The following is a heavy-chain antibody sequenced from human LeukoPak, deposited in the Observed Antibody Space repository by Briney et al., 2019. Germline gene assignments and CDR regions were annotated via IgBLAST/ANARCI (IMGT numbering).Heavy chain of an antibody. CDR2: IHNGVDP. CDR1: GGSVSGYY. J-gene: IGHJ4*02. Sequence: VKPSETLSLTCTVSGGSVSGYYWSWIRQTPGKGLEWLGQIHNGVDPNYNPSLKSRVTISLDTARNQFSLKLTSVTAADTGVYYCARDIREVGATLYFDYWGQGTLVTVSS. CDR3: ARDIREVGATLYFDY. V-gene: IGHV4-59*02. D-gene: IGHD1-26*01.